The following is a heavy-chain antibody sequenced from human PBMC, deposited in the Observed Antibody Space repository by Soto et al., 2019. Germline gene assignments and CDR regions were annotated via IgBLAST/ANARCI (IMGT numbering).Heavy chain of an antibody. CDR1: GFTFSDYY. Sequence: GGSLRLSSAASGFTFSDYYMSWIRQAPGKGLEWVSYISSSSSYTNYADSVKGRFTISRDNAKNSLYLQMNSLRAEDTAVYYCARDWVGYYDSSGYYGFDYWGQGTLVTVSS. CDR2: ISSSSSYT. V-gene: IGHV3-11*05. D-gene: IGHD3-22*01. CDR3: ARDWVGYYDSSGYYGFDY. J-gene: IGHJ4*02.